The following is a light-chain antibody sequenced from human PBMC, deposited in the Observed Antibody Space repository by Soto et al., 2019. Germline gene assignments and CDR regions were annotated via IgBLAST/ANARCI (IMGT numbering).Light chain of an antibody. CDR1: QSISSW. CDR2: KAS. Sequence: DIQMTQSPSTLSASVGDRVTITCRASQSISSWLAWYQHKPAKAPKLLIHKASSLESGVPSRFSGSGCGTEFTLTISSLQPDDFATYYCQQYYSYWSFGQGTKVEI. CDR3: QQYYSYWS. J-gene: IGKJ1*01. V-gene: IGKV1-5*03.